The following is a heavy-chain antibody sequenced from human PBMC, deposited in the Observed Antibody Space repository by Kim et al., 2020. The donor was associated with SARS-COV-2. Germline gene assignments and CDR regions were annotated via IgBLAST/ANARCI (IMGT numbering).Heavy chain of an antibody. CDR3: ATFVPGLESYWFDP. CDR2: FDPEDGET. Sequence: ASVKVSCKVSGYTLTELSMHWVRQAPGKGLEWMGGFDPEDGETIYAQKFQGRVTMTEDTSTDTAYMELSSLRSEDTAVYYCATFVPGLESYWFDPWGQGTLVTVSS. J-gene: IGHJ5*02. CDR1: GYTLTELS. V-gene: IGHV1-24*01.